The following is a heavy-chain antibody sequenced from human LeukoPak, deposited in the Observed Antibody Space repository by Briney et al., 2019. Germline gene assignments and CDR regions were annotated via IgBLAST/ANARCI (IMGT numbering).Heavy chain of an antibody. CDR1: GYIFTGYY. J-gene: IGHJ4*02. Sequence: GASVKVSCKASGYIFTGYYMHWVRQAPGQGLEWMGWINPNSGDTNYAQKFQGRVTMTRDTSISTAYMELSRLRSDDTAVYYCAKDLTDSGDWGQGTQVTVSS. CDR3: AKDLTDSGD. D-gene: IGHD3-10*01. CDR2: INPNSGDT. V-gene: IGHV1-2*02.